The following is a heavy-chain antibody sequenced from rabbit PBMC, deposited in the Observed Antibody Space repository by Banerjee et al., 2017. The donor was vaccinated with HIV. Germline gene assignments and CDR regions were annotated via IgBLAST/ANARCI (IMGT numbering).Heavy chain of an antibody. CDR2: IYTSTNST. J-gene: IGHJ4*01. V-gene: IGHV1S43*01. CDR3: ARDLAGVIGWNFNL. D-gene: IGHD4-1*01. Sequence: PGKGLELIACIYTSTNSTWYANWVNGRFTISSSTSLNSVDLKMTSLTAADTATYFCARDLAGVIGWNFNLWGQGTLVTVS.